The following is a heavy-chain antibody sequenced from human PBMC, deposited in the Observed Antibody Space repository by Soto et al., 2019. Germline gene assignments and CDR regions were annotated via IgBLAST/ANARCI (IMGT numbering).Heavy chain of an antibody. CDR2: ISGSGGST. Sequence: SGGSLRLSCAASGFTFSSYAMSWVRQAPGKGLEWVSAISGSGGSTYYADSVKGRFTISRDNSKNTLYLQMNSLRAEDTAVYYCAKDGVAYCGGDCPFDYWGQGTLVTVSS. V-gene: IGHV3-23*01. CDR3: AKDGVAYCGGDCPFDY. D-gene: IGHD2-21*02. CDR1: GFTFSSYA. J-gene: IGHJ4*02.